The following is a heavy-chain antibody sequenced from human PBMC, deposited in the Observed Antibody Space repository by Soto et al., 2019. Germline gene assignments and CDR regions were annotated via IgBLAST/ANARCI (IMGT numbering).Heavy chain of an antibody. V-gene: IGHV1-69*13. CDR1: GGTFSSYA. CDR3: ARDPDYYDSSGNLFDY. Sequence: SVKVSCKASGGTFSSYAISWVRQAPGQGPEWMGGIIPIFGTANYAQKFQGRVTITADESTSTAYMELSSLRSEDTAVYYCARDPDYYDSSGNLFDYWGQGTLVTVSS. D-gene: IGHD3-22*01. CDR2: IIPIFGTA. J-gene: IGHJ4*02.